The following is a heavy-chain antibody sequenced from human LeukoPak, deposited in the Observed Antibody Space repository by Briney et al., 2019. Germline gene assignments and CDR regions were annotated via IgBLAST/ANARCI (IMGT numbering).Heavy chain of an antibody. CDR1: GGSFSGYY. CDR3: TRGLYAGDY. CDR2: INHSGST. J-gene: IGHJ4*02. D-gene: IGHD2-8*01. V-gene: IGHV4-34*01. Sequence: SETLSLTCAVYGGSFSGYYWSWIRQPPGKGLEWIGEINHSGSTNYNPSLKSRVTISVDTSKNQFSLKLPSVTAADTAVYYCTRGLYAGDYWGQGTLVTVSS.